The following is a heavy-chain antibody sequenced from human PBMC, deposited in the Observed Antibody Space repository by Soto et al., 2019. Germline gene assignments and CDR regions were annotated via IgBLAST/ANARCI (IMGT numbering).Heavy chain of an antibody. J-gene: IGHJ6*02. Sequence: EVQLLESGGGLGQPGGSLRLSCEASGLMFSNYAMNWVRRAPGKGLEWVSGISGSGGSTYYADSVRGRFTVSRDNSNNRLYLQMNSLRGEDTGVYYCGGVATLYYYYYGMDVWGQGTTVTVSS. D-gene: IGHD2-15*01. CDR1: GLMFSNYA. CDR3: GGVATLYYYYYGMDV. CDR2: ISGSGGST. V-gene: IGHV3-23*01.